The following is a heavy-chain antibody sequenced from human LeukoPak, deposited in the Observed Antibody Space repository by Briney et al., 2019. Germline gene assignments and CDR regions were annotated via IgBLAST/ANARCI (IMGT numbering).Heavy chain of an antibody. V-gene: IGHV4-4*07. J-gene: IGHJ4*02. CDR1: GVSISIYY. Sequence: SETLSLTCTVSGVSISIYYWSWIRHPAAQGREWIGRIYISGSTNYNPSLKSRITMSVDTSKNQFSLKLSSVTAADTAVYYCARVEEDYYDSSGYYGDWGQGTLVTVSS. CDR3: ARVEEDYYDSSGYYGD. CDR2: IYISGST. D-gene: IGHD3-22*01.